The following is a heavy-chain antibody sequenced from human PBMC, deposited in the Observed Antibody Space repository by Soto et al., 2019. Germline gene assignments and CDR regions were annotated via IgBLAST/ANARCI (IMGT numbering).Heavy chain of an antibody. D-gene: IGHD2-21*02. CDR2: ISSSGSYT. J-gene: IGHJ5*02. CDR3: ARGVTAIPSRFDP. CDR1: GFTFSDYY. Sequence: QVQLVESGGGLVKPGGSLRLSCAASGFTFSDYYMNWIRQAPGKGLEWVSYISSSGSYTKYADSVKGRFTISRDNAENSLYLHMNSLRAEDTAVYYCARGVTAIPSRFDPWGQGTLVTVSS. V-gene: IGHV3-11*05.